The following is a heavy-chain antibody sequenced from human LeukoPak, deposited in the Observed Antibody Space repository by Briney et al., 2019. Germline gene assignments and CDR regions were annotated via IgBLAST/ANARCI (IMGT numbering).Heavy chain of an antibody. CDR1: GGSIRSSYYY. J-gene: IGHJ5*02. CDR3: ARAVPAWFDP. V-gene: IGHV4-39*07. D-gene: IGHD2-2*01. Sequence: SETLSLTCTVSGGSIRSSYYYWGWIRQPPGKGLEWIGSIYDSGSTYYNPSLKSRVTISVDTSKNQFSLKLSSVTAADTAVYYCARAVPAWFDPWGQGTLVTVSS. CDR2: IYDSGST.